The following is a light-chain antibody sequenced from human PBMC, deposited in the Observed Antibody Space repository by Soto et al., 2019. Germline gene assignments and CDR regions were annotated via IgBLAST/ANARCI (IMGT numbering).Light chain of an antibody. J-gene: IGKJ1*01. CDR3: QQFNIWPRT. V-gene: IGKV3-15*01. CDR1: QSVGSS. CDR2: GAS. Sequence: EIVMTQSPATLSVSPGERATLSCRASQSVGSSLAGYQQKPGQAPRLLIYGASTRATGIPARFSGSGSGTEFTLTISSLLSEDFAVYYCQQFNIWPRTFGQGTKV.